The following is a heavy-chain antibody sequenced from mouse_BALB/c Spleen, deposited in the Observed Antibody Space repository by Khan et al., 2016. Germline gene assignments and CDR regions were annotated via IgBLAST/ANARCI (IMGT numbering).Heavy chain of an antibody. CDR2: INPSTGYT. J-gene: IGHJ4*01. CDR3: ARVGGDYAMDY. CDR1: GYTFTSYW. V-gene: IGHV1-7*01. Sequence: QVQLQQSGAELVKPGASVKMSCKASGYTFTSYWMHWVKQRPGQGLEWIGYINPSTGYTEYNQKFKDKATLTADKSSSTAYMQLSSLTSEDSAVYYCARVGGDYAMDYWGQGTSVTVSS.